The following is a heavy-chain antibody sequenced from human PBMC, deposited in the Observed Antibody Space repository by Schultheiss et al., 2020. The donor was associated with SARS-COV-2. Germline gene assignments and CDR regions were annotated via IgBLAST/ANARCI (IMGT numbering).Heavy chain of an antibody. Sequence: GGSLRLSCAASGFTFSSYAMSWVRQAPGKGLEWVSYISSSGSTIYYADSVKGRFTISRDNAKNSLYLQMNSLRAEDTAVYYCARDLFPSSGYNPGDYWGQGTLVTVSS. CDR3: ARDLFPSSGYNPGDY. CDR1: GFTFSSYA. V-gene: IGHV3-48*04. D-gene: IGHD6-19*01. J-gene: IGHJ4*02. CDR2: ISSSGSTI.